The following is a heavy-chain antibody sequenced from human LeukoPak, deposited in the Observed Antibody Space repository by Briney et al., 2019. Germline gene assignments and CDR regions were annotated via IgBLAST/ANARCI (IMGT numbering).Heavy chain of an antibody. CDR1: GFTFSSYE. D-gene: IGHD3-22*01. CDR2: ISSGSRTI. CDR3: ARDVYYYDSSGYYFAGGFDY. J-gene: IGHJ4*02. Sequence: GGSLRLSCAASGFTFSSYEMNWVRQAPGKGLEWVSYISSGSRTIYYADSVKGRCTISRDNAENSLYLQMSSLRAEDTAVYYCARDVYYYDSSGYYFAGGFDYWGQGTLVTVSS. V-gene: IGHV3-48*01.